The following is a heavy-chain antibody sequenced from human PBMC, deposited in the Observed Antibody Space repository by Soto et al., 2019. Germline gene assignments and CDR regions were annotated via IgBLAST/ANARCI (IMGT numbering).Heavy chain of an antibody. CDR1: GGSMTGYF. V-gene: IGHV4-4*07. CDR3: ARTHWVSGTEY. D-gene: IGHD6-19*01. Sequence: QVQLQESGPGLVKPSETLSLTCTVSGGSMTGYFWSWIRQPAGKALEWIGHVYNSGNTDYNPSLPSRITMAVDTSKRQFSLKVKSVTAADTAVYYCARTHWVSGTEYWGQGILVTVSP. J-gene: IGHJ4*02. CDR2: VYNSGNT.